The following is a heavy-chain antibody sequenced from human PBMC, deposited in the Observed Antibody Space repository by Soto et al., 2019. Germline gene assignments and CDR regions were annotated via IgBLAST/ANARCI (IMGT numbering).Heavy chain of an antibody. V-gene: IGHV4-39*01. J-gene: IGHJ4*02. CDR1: GGSISSSSYY. CDR3: AGANLTGTTYFDY. Sequence: SETLSLTCTVSGGSISSSSYYWGWIRQPPGKGLEWIGSIYYSGSTYYNPSLKSRVTISVDTSKNQFSLKLSSVTAADTAVYYCAGANLTGTTYFDYWGQGTLVTVSS. CDR2: IYYSGST. D-gene: IGHD1-7*01.